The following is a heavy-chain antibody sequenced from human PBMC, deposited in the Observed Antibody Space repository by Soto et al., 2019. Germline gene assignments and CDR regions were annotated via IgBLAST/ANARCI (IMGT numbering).Heavy chain of an antibody. J-gene: IGHJ4*02. D-gene: IGHD3-9*01. CDR2: INHSGST. CDR3: ARRLKYDILTGYYTYFDY. CDR1: GGSFSGYY. Sequence: SETLSLTCAVYGGSFSGYYWSWIRQPPGKGLEWIGEINHSGSTNYNPSLKSRVTISVDTSKNQFSLKLSSVTAADTAVYYCARRLKYDILTGYYTYFDYWGQGTLVTVSS. V-gene: IGHV4-34*01.